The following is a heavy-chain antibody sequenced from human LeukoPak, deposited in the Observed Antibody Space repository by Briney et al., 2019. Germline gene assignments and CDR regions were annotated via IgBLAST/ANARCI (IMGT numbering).Heavy chain of an antibody. J-gene: IGHJ2*01. CDR3: ARDKGPYWYFDL. CDR1: DGSITSYY. CDR2: IYNSGST. V-gene: IGHV4-59*01. Sequence: SETLSLTCAVSDGSITSYYWNWIRQPPGKGLEWIGNIYNSGSTDYNPSLKSRVTISVNLSKNQISLKLTSVTAADTALYCCARDKGPYWYFDLWGRGTLVTVSS.